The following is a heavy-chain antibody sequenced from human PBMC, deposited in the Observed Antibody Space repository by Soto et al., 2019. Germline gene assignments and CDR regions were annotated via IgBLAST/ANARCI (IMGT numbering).Heavy chain of an antibody. CDR2: VYYTGST. CDR3: ARSTRSWFDP. CDR1: DGSISNYY. J-gene: IGHJ5*02. Sequence: TSETLSLTCTVSDGSISNYYWSWIRQPPGKGLEWIGYVYYTGSTSYNPSLKSRVAISVDTSKNLFSLKLRYVTAADTAVYYCARSTRSWFDPWGQGILVTVSS. V-gene: IGHV4-59*08.